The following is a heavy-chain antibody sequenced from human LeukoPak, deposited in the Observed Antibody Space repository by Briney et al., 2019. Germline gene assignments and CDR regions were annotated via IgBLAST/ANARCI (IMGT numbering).Heavy chain of an antibody. CDR2: IIPISGTT. D-gene: IGHD2-15*01. Sequence: GASVKVSCKASGGTLTSYVISWVRQAPGQGLEWMGGIIPISGTTNYAQKFQGRVTITADKSTSTAYMELSSLRSEDTAVYYCATLCCGSYYMDVWGKGTTVTVSS. CDR3: ATLCCGSYYMDV. J-gene: IGHJ6*03. CDR1: GGTLTSYV. V-gene: IGHV1-69*06.